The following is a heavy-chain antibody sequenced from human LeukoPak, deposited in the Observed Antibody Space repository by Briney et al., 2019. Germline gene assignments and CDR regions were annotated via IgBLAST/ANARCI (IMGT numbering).Heavy chain of an antibody. CDR3: ARALLSHDYGDYYWYFDL. J-gene: IGHJ2*01. CDR1: GGSISSSSYY. CDR2: IYYSGST. V-gene: IGHV4-39*07. Sequence: SETLSLTCTVSGGSISSSSYYWGWIRQPPGKGLEWIGSIYYSGSTYYNPSLKSRVTISVDTSKNQFSPKLSSVTAADTAVYYCARALLSHDYGDYYWYFDLWGRGTLVTVSS. D-gene: IGHD4-17*01.